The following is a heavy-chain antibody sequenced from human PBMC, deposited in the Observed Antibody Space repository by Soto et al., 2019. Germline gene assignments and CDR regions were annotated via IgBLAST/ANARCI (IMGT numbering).Heavy chain of an antibody. CDR2: IIPIFGTA. D-gene: IGHD3-22*01. J-gene: IGHJ4*02. V-gene: IGHV1-69*01. CDR3: ARATYDSSGYAGYYFDY. Sequence: QVQLVQSGAEVKKPGSSVKVSCKASDGTLSSYAISWVRQAPGQGLEWMGGIIPIFGTANYAQKFQGKVTITADESTSTAYMELSSLRSYDTAVYYCARATYDSSGYAGYYFDYWGQGTLVTVSS. CDR1: DGTLSSYA.